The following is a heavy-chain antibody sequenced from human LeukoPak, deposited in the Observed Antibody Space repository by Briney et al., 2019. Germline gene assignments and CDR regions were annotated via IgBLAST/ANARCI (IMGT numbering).Heavy chain of an antibody. J-gene: IGHJ6*02. CDR2: IIPIFGTA. CDR3: ARPGAVPFYDFWSGYSVGMDV. D-gene: IGHD3-3*01. V-gene: IGHV1-69*13. CDR1: GGTFSSYA. Sequence: SVRVSCKASGGTFSSYAISWVRQAPGQGLEWMGGIIPIFGTANYAQKFQGRVTITADESTSTAYMELSSLRSEDTAVYYCARPGAVPFYDFWSGYSVGMDVWGQGTTVTVSS.